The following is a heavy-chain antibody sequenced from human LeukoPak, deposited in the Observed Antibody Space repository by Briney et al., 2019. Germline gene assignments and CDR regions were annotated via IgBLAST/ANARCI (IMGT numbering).Heavy chain of an antibody. V-gene: IGHV3-9*03. CDR1: GFTFDDYA. CDR3: AKDRVSYSSSWAFDY. Sequence: PGRSLRLSCAASGFTFDDYAMHWVRPAPGQGLEWVSGISWNSGSIGYADSVKGRFTISRDNAKNSLYLQMNSLRAEDMALYYCAKDRVSYSSSWAFDYWGQGTLVTVSS. D-gene: IGHD6-13*01. CDR2: ISWNSGSI. J-gene: IGHJ4*02.